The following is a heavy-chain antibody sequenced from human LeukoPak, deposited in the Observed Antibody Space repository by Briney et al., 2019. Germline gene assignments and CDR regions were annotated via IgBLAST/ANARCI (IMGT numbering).Heavy chain of an antibody. V-gene: IGHV1-46*01. Sequence: ASVKVSCKASGYTFTSYGISWVRQAPGQGLEWMGIINPSGGSTSYAQKFQGRVTMTRDTSTSTVYMELSSLRSEDTAVYYCARAYYYDSSGPHHFDHWGQGTLVTVSS. CDR3: ARAYYYDSSGPHHFDH. J-gene: IGHJ4*02. CDR2: INPSGGST. D-gene: IGHD3-22*01. CDR1: GYTFTSYG.